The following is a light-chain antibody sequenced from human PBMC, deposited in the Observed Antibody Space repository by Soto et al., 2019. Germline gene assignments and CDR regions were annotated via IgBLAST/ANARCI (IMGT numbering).Light chain of an antibody. CDR1: SSNIGAGYD. Sequence: VLTQPPSVSGAPGQRVTISCTGSSSNIGAGYDVHWYQQLPGTAPKLLIYGNSNRPSGVPDRFSGSKSGTSASLAITGLQAEDEADYYCQSYDSSLSAWVFGTGTKVTVL. CDR3: QSYDSSLSAWV. J-gene: IGLJ1*01. CDR2: GNS. V-gene: IGLV1-40*01.